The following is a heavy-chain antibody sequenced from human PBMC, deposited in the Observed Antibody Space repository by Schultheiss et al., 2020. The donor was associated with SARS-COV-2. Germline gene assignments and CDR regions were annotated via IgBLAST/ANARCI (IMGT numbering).Heavy chain of an antibody. V-gene: IGHV3-48*03. CDR1: GFTFSSYE. CDR2: ISSSGSTI. D-gene: IGHD3-10*01. CDR3: ASGPMGVQYIPFDH. Sequence: GGSLRLSCAASGFTFSSYEMNWVRQAPGKGLEWVSYISSSGSTIYYADSVKGRFTISRDNARNSVYLQMSSLRAEDTAVYYCASGPMGVQYIPFDHWGPGTLVTVSS. J-gene: IGHJ4*02.